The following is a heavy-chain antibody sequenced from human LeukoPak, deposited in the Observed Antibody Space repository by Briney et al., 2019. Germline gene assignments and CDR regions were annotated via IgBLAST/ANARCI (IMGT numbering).Heavy chain of an antibody. D-gene: IGHD5-12*01. CDR1: GFAVSSNY. J-gene: IGHJ6*03. Sequence: GGSLRLSCAASGFAVSSNYMSWVRQAPGKGLEWVSVIYSGGSTYYADSVKGRFTISRDNSKNTLYLQMNSLRAEDTAVYYCARDSGYDLKGYYYYMDVWAKGTTVTISS. V-gene: IGHV3-53*01. CDR3: ARDSGYDLKGYYYYMDV. CDR2: IYSGGST.